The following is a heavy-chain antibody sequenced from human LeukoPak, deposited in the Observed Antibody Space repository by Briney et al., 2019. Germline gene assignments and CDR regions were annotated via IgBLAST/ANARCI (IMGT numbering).Heavy chain of an antibody. D-gene: IGHD3-22*01. V-gene: IGHV3-30*04. CDR3: ARDRHSSGYLLTPFDY. CDR1: GFTFSSYE. CDR2: ISYDGSNK. Sequence: GGSLRLSCAASGFTFSSYEMNWVRQAPGKGLEWVAVISYDGSNKYYADSVKGRFTISRDNSKNTLYLQMNSLRAEDTAVYYCARDRHSSGYLLTPFDYWGQGTLVTVSS. J-gene: IGHJ4*02.